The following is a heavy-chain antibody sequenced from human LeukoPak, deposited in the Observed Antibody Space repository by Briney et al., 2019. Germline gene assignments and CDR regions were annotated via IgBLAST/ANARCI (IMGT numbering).Heavy chain of an antibody. V-gene: IGHV5-51*01. D-gene: IGHD3-22*01. CDR2: IYPGDSDT. CDR3: ARRATYYYDSSGYYYLIDY. J-gene: IGHJ4*02. CDR1: GYSFTSYW. Sequence: GESLKISCKGSGYSFTSYWIGWVRQMPGRGLEWMGIIYPGDSDTRYSPSLQGQVTISADKSISTAYLQWSSLKASDTAMYYCARRATYYYDSSGYYYLIDYWGQGTPVTVSS.